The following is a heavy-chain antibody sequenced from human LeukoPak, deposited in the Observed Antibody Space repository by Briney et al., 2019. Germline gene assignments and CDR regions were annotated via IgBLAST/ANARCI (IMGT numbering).Heavy chain of an antibody. Sequence: GGSLRLSCAASGFTVSSNYMSWVRQAPGKGLEWVSVIYSGGSTYYADSVKGRFTISRDNSKNTLYLQMNSLRAEDTAVYYCARSNHGYSSGWFFDYWGQGTLVTVSS. CDR1: GFTVSSNY. V-gene: IGHV3-53*01. CDR2: IYSGGST. CDR3: ARSNHGYSSGWFFDY. J-gene: IGHJ4*02. D-gene: IGHD6-19*01.